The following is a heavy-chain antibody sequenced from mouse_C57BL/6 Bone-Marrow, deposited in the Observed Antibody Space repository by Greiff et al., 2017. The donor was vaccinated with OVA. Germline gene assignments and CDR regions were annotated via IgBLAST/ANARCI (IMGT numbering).Heavy chain of an antibody. CDR1: GFTFSDYG. J-gene: IGHJ1*03. CDR3: ARQKIYYDYDGDWYFDV. CDR2: ISNLAYSI. Sequence: DVMLVESGGGLVQPGGSLKLSCAASGFTFSDYGMAWVRQAPRKGPEWVAFISNLAYSIYYADTVTGRFTISRENAKNTLYLEMSSLRSEDTAMYYCARQKIYYDYDGDWYFDVWGTGTTVTVSS. D-gene: IGHD2-4*01. V-gene: IGHV5-15*01.